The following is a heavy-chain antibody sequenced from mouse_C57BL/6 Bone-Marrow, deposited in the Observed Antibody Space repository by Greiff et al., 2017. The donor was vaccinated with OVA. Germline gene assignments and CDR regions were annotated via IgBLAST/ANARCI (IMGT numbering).Heavy chain of an antibody. CDR1: GYTFTSYG. D-gene: IGHD2-3*01. J-gene: IGHJ2*01. Sequence: QVQLQQSGAELARPGASVKLSCKASGYTFTSYGISWVKQRTGQGLEWIGEIYPRSGNTYYNEKFKGKATLTADKSSSTSYMELRSLASEVSAVYFCAPPMFDGYFHYWGQGTTLTVSS. V-gene: IGHV1-81*01. CDR2: IYPRSGNT. CDR3: APPMFDGYFHY.